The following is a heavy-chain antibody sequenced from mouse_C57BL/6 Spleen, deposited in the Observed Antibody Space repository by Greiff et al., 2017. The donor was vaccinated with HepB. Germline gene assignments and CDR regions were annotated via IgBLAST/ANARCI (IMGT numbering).Heavy chain of an antibody. J-gene: IGHJ3*01. CDR2: IYPGSGST. CDR1: GYTFTSYW. V-gene: IGHV1-55*01. CDR3: ARGKAQTAHAFAY. Sequence: VQLQQSGAELVKPGASVKMSCKASGYTFTSYWITWVKQRPGQGLEWIGDIYPGSGSTNYNEKFKSKATLTVDTSSSTAYMQLSSLTSEDSAVYYCARGKAQTAHAFAYWGQGTLVTVSA. D-gene: IGHD3-2*02.